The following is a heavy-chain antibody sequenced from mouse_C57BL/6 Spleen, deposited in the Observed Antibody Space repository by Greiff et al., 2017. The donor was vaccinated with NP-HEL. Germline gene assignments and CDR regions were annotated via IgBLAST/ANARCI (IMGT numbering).Heavy chain of an antibody. V-gene: IGHV1-50*01. Sequence: VQLQQPGAELVKPGASVKLSCKASGYTFTSYWMQWVKQRPGQGLEWIGEIDPSDSYTNYNQKFKGKATLTVDTSSSTAYMQLSSLTSEDSAVYYCASRITTVVATDYAMDYWGQGTSVTVSS. D-gene: IGHD1-1*01. CDR1: GYTFTSYW. CDR2: IDPSDSYT. CDR3: ASRITTVVATDYAMDY. J-gene: IGHJ4*01.